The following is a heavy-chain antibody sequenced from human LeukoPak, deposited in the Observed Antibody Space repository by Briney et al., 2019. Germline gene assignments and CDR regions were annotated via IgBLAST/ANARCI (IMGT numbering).Heavy chain of an antibody. Sequence: ASVKVSCKASGYTFTGYYMHWLRQAPGQGLEWMGWINPNSGDTNSARGFQGRVTMTSDTSISTAYMELSGLTSDDTAVYYCARGYSGYDSSYFDFWGQGTLVTVSS. CDR1: GYTFTGYY. CDR3: ARGYSGYDSSYFDF. D-gene: IGHD5-12*01. V-gene: IGHV1-2*02. J-gene: IGHJ4*02. CDR2: INPNSGDT.